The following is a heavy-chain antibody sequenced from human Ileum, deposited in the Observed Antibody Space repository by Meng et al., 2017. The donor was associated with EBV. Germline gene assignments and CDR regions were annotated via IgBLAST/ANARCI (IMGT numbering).Heavy chain of an antibody. CDR3: ARGRTDYDWGSYPFNNHFDP. Sequence: QVYFQQWGAGPLKPSXXXXLTXXVXXGSLSGYYWSWIRTSPGKGLGWVGGNNHGGSVNYNPSLKRRVTISIDRSKSHLSLRLTSVTAADTALYYCARGRTDYDWGSYPFNNHFDPWGQGALVTVSS. CDR1: XGSLSGYY. V-gene: IGHV4-34*02. CDR2: NNHGGSV. D-gene: IGHD3-16*02. J-gene: IGHJ5*02.